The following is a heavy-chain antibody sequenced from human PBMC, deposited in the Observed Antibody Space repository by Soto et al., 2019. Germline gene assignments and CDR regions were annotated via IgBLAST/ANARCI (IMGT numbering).Heavy chain of an antibody. V-gene: IGHV3-30*18. CDR3: AKEGPVDPELDY. CDR1: GFTFSSYG. J-gene: IGHJ4*02. CDR2: ISYDGSNK. Sequence: QVQLVESGGGVVQPGRSLRLSCAASGFTFSSYGMHWVRQAPGKGLEWVAVISYDGSNKYYADSVKGRFTISRDNSKNTLYLQMNSLRAEDTAVYYCAKEGPVDPELDYWGQGTLVTVSS. D-gene: IGHD5-18*01.